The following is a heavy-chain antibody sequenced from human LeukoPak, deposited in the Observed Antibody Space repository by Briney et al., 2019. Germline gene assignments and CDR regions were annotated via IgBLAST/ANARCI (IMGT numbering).Heavy chain of an antibody. J-gene: IGHJ4*02. D-gene: IGHD2-2*01. V-gene: IGHV4-34*01. Sequence: PSETLSLTCAVYGGSFSGYYWSWIRQPPGKGLEWIGEINHSGSTNYNPSHKSRVTISVDTSKNQFSLKLSSVTAADTAVYYCARGGIVVVPAGFDYWGQGTLVTVSS. CDR1: GGSFSGYY. CDR3: ARGGIVVVPAGFDY. CDR2: INHSGST.